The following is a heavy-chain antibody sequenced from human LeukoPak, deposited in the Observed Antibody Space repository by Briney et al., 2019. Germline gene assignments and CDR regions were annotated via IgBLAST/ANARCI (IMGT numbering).Heavy chain of an antibody. Sequence: ASVKVSCKASGYTFTGYYMHWVRQAPGQGLEWMGWINPSGGSTSYAQKFQGRVTMTRDMSTSTVYMELSSLRSEDTAVYYCARDSLLGQGSYAFDIWGQGTMVTVSS. J-gene: IGHJ3*02. CDR3: ARDSLLGQGSYAFDI. CDR2: INPSGGST. D-gene: IGHD2/OR15-2a*01. V-gene: IGHV1-46*01. CDR1: GYTFTGYY.